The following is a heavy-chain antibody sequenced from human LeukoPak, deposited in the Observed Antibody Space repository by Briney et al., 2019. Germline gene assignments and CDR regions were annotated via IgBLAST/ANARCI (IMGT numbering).Heavy chain of an antibody. V-gene: IGHV4-34*01. J-gene: IGHJ4*02. D-gene: IGHD3-16*01. CDR2: IIHSGRA. CDR1: GGSFSGYY. Sequence: SETLSLTCAVNGGSFSGYYWTWIRQSPGKGLEWIGEIIHSGRANYSPSLKSRLTLSVDPSMNHFSLRLSSVTAADTAVYYCARGTVLTGYASFDYWGQGALVTVSS. CDR3: ARGTVLTGYASFDY.